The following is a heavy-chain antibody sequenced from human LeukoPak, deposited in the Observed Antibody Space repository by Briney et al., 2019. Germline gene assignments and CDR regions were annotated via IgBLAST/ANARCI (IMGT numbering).Heavy chain of an antibody. CDR2: ISSNGGST. D-gene: IGHD3-3*01. CDR1: GFTFSSYA. J-gene: IGHJ3*02. Sequence: RPGGSLRLSCAASGFTFSSYAIHWVRQAPGKGLEYVSAISSNGGSTYYANSVKGRFTISRDNSKNTLYLQMGSLRAEDMAVYYCARGGRITIFGVATRGAFDIWGQGTMVTVSS. V-gene: IGHV3-64*01. CDR3: ARGGRITIFGVATRGAFDI.